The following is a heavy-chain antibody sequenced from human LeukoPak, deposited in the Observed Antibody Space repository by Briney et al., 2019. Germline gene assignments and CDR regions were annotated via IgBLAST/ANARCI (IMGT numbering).Heavy chain of an antibody. CDR1: GFTFSSYS. CDR3: AREGAVAGTYDY. V-gene: IGHV3-48*04. J-gene: IGHJ4*02. Sequence: PGGSLRLSCAASGFTFSSYSMNWVRQAPGKGLEWVSYISSSGSTIYYADSVKGRFTISRDNAKNSLYLQMNSLRAEDTAVYYCAREGAVAGTYDYWGQGTLVTVSS. CDR2: ISSSGSTI. D-gene: IGHD6-19*01.